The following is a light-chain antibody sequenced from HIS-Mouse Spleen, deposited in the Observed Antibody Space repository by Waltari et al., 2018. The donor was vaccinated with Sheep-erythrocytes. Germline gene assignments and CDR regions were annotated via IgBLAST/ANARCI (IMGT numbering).Light chain of an antibody. CDR2: DGS. CDR3: CSYAGSYNHV. Sequence: QSALTQPRSVSGSPGQSVTIPCTGTSSAVGGYHYVSWYQPHPGKAPKLMIYDGSKRPSGVPDRFSGSKSGNTASLTISGLQAEDEADYYCCSYAGSYNHVFATGTKVTVL. V-gene: IGLV2-11*01. J-gene: IGLJ1*01. CDR1: SSAVGGYHY.